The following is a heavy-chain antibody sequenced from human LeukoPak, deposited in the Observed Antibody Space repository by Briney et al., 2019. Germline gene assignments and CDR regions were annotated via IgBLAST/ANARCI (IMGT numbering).Heavy chain of an antibody. V-gene: IGHV1-69*01. Sequence: ASVKVSCKASGGTFSSYAISWVRQAPGQGLEWMGGIIPIFGTANYAQKFQGRVTITADESTSTAYMELSSLRPEDTAVYYCAREVSGPMGGGVSNWGQGTLVTVSS. CDR3: AREVSGPMGGGVSN. CDR2: IIPIFGTA. D-gene: IGHD3-10*01. J-gene: IGHJ4*02. CDR1: GGTFSSYA.